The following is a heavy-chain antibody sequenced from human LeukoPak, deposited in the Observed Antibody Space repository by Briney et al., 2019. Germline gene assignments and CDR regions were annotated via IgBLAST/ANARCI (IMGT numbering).Heavy chain of an antibody. J-gene: IGHJ4*02. CDR1: GFTFDDYA. D-gene: IGHD6-19*01. CDR3: ARDWAVAGTLD. Sequence: GGSLRRSCAASGFTFDDYAMHWVRQAPGKGLEWVSGISWNSGSIGYADSVKGRFTISRDNAKNSLYLHMNSLRAEDTALYYCARDWAVAGTLDWGQGTLVTVSS. V-gene: IGHV3-9*01. CDR2: ISWNSGSI.